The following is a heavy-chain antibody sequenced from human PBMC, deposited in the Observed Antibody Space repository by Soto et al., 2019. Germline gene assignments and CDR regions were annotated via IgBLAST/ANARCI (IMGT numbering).Heavy chain of an antibody. CDR3: ARGVTGTVTYYYSLDV. J-gene: IGHJ6*02. CDR2: IIPIFGTA. D-gene: IGHD1-20*01. CDR1: GGTFSSYA. V-gene: IGHV1-69*13. Sequence: SLKVSCKASGGTFSSYAISWVRQAPGQGLEWMGGIIPIFGTADYAQKFHGRVTITADESTSTAYMELSSLRSEDTAVYYCARGVTGTVTYYYSLDVWGQGTTVTVSS.